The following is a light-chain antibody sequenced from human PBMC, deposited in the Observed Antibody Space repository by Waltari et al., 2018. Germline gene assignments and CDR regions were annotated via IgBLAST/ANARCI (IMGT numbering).Light chain of an antibody. Sequence: QTVVTQEPSFRVSPGWTVTRTRGVSSGSCPSNFYPRWNQPTPGQAPRMLIYNTNAGYSGVTDRFSGSILGNKAALTIRGAQSEDESHYYCLLYVGSAIWVFGGGTKLTVL. J-gene: IGLJ2*01. V-gene: IGLV8-61*01. CDR2: NTN. CDR3: LLYVGSAIWV. CDR1: SGSCPSNFY.